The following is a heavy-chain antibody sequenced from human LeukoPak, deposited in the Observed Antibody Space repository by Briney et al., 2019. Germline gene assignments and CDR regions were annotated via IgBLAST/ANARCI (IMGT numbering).Heavy chain of an antibody. D-gene: IGHD2-15*01. CDR1: GGSFSGYY. J-gene: IGHJ3*02. CDR2: INHSGST. Sequence: PSETLSLTRAVYGGSFSGYYWSWIRQPPGKGLEWIGEINHSGSTNYNPSLKSRVTISVDTSKNQFSLKLSSVTAADTAVYYCARGDSANDAFDIWGQGTMVTVSS. V-gene: IGHV4-34*01. CDR3: ARGDSANDAFDI.